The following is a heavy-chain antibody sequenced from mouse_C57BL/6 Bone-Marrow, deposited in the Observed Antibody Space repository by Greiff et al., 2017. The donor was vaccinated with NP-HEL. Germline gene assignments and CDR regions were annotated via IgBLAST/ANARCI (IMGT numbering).Heavy chain of an antibody. D-gene: IGHD4-1*01. J-gene: IGHJ1*03. CDR1: GYTFTSYG. V-gene: IGHV1-58*01. CDR2: IFIGNGYT. Sequence: VQLKESGAELVRPGSSVKMSCKTSGYTFTSYGINWVKQRPGKGLEWIGYIFIGNGYTEYNEKFKGKATLTSDTSSSTAYMQLSSLTSEDSAIYFCAGKGTWERYFDVWGTGTTVTVSS. CDR3: AGKGTWERYFDV.